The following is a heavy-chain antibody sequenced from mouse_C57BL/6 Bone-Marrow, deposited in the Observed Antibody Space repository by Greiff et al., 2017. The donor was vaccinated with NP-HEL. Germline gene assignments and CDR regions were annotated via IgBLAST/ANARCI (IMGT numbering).Heavy chain of an antibody. CDR2: ISNGGGST. J-gene: IGHJ4*01. CDR3: ARGYYYGRDAMDY. CDR1: GFTFSDYY. D-gene: IGHD1-1*01. Sequence: EVQVVESGGGLVQPGGSLKLSCAASGFTFSDYYMYWVRQTPEQRLEWVAYISNGGGSTYYPDTVKGRFTISRDNAKNTLYLQMSRLKSEDTAMYYCARGYYYGRDAMDYWGQGTSVTVSS. V-gene: IGHV5-12*01.